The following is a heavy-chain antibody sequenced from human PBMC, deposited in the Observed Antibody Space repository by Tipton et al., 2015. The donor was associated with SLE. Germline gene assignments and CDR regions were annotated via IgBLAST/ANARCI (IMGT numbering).Heavy chain of an antibody. D-gene: IGHD3-22*01. CDR3: ARGSYDYDSRGSYAS. J-gene: IGHJ5*02. CDR2: IYYSGST. CDR1: GGSISSGGYY. Sequence: LRLSCTVSGGSISSGGYYWSWLRQLPGKGLEWIGYIYYSGSTKYNPSLKSRVTISVDTSENQLSLKLTSVTAADTAVYYCARGSYDYDSRGSYASWGQGTLVIVSS. V-gene: IGHV4-61*08.